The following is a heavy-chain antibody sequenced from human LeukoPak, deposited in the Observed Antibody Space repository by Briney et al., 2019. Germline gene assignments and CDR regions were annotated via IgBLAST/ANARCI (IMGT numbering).Heavy chain of an antibody. Sequence: GGSLRLSCAASGFTFRSYGMHWVRQAPGKGLEWVAVIWYDGSNKYYADSVKGRFTISRDNSKNTLYLQMNSLRAEDTAVYYCASIAVADPDYWGQGTLVTVSS. D-gene: IGHD6-19*01. CDR1: GFTFRSYG. V-gene: IGHV3-33*01. CDR3: ASIAVADPDY. J-gene: IGHJ4*02. CDR2: IWYDGSNK.